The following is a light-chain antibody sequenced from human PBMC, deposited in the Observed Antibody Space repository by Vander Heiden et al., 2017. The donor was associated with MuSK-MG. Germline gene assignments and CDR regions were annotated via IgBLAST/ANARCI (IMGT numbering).Light chain of an antibody. J-gene: IGLJ2*01. CDR1: KLGDKY. CDR2: QDS. CDR3: QAWDSSTVV. V-gene: IGLV3-1*01. Sequence: SYELTQPPSRSVSPGQTASITCSGDKLGDKYACWYQQKPGQSPVLVIYQDSKRPSGIPERFSGSNSGNTATLTISGTQAMDEADYYCQAWDSSTVVFGGGTKLTVL.